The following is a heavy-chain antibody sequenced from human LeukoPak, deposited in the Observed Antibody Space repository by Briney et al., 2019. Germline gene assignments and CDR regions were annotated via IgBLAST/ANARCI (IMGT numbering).Heavy chain of an antibody. CDR1: GGSISSYY. CDR3: ARETEVPGGRSWDF. V-gene: IGHV4-4*07. J-gene: IGHJ4*02. Sequence: PSETLSLTCTVSGGSISSYYWTWIQQPAGKGLEWIGRIHPSGTTNHNPSLKSRVIMSLDMSNNQFSLKVRSVTAADTAVYYCARETEVPGGRSWDFWGQGTLVTVSS. D-gene: IGHD6-19*01. CDR2: IHPSGTT.